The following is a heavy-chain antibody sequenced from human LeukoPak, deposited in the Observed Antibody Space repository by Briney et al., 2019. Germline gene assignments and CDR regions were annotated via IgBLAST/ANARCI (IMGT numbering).Heavy chain of an antibody. J-gene: IGHJ4*02. CDR3: ARGGSLYDSSGYYYFDY. V-gene: IGHV1-46*01. CDR1: GYTFTSYY. D-gene: IGHD3-22*01. CDR2: INPSGGST. Sequence: ASVKVSCKASGYTFTSYYMHWVRQAPGQGLEWMGIINPSGGSTSYAQKFQGRVTMTRNTSISTAYMELSSLRSEDTAVYYCARGGSLYDSSGYYYFDYWGQGTLVTVSS.